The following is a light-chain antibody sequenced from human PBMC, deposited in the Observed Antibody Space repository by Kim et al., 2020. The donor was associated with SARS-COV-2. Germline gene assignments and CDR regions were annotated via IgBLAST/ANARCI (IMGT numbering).Light chain of an antibody. J-gene: IGLJ3*02. V-gene: IGLV2-8*01. CDR2: EVD. CDR1: SSDVGAYNY. Sequence: GHAVTISCTGTSSDVGAYNYVSWYQQHPGKAPKVMIYEVDKRPSGVPDRFSGSKSGNTASLTVSGLQAEDEADYYCSSYVGSDRVVFGGGTKVTVL. CDR3: SSYVGSDRVV.